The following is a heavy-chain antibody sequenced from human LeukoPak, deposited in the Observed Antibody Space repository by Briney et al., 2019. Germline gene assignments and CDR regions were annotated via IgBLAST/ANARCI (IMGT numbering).Heavy chain of an antibody. Sequence: SETLSLTCAVYGGSFSGYYWSWIRQPPGKGLEWIGEINHSGSTNYNPSLKSRVTMSVDTSKNQFSLKLSSVTAADTAVYYCGRVVVVPAARDYYYYGMDVWGQGTTVTVSS. CDR3: GRVVVVPAARDYYYYGMDV. J-gene: IGHJ6*02. CDR2: INHSGST. D-gene: IGHD2-2*01. V-gene: IGHV4-34*01. CDR1: GGSFSGYY.